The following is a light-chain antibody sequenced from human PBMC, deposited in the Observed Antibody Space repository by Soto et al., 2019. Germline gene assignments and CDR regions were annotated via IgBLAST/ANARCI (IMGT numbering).Light chain of an antibody. V-gene: IGLV1-40*01. CDR2: GNS. CDR3: QSYDSSLSGYV. J-gene: IGLJ1*01. Sequence: QCALPQPPSVSGAPGQGVTISCTGSSSNIGAGYDVHWYQQLPGTAPKLLIYGNSNRPSGVPDRFSGSKSGTSASLAITGLQAEDEADYYCQSYDSSLSGYVFGTGTKVTVL. CDR1: SSNIGAGYD.